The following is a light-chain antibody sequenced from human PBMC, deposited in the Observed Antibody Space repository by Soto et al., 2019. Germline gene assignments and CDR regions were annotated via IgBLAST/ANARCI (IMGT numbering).Light chain of an antibody. CDR1: SSDVGSYNL. CDR2: EGS. CDR3: CSYAGSSTPHVV. V-gene: IGLV2-23*01. Sequence: QSALTQPASVSGSPGQSITISCTGTSSDVGSYNLVSWNQQHPGKAPKLMIYEGSKRPSGVSNRFSGSKSGNTASLTISGLQAEDEADYYCCSYAGSSTPHVVFGGGTQLTVL. J-gene: IGLJ2*01.